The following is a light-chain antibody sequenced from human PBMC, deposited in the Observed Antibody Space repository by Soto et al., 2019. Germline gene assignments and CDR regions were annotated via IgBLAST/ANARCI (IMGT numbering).Light chain of an antibody. Sequence: DIQMTQSPSTLSGSVGDRVTITCRASQTISSWLAWYQQKPGKATKLMIYKASTLKSGVPSRFSGSGSGTDFTLTISSLEPEDFAVYYCQHHSNWPPITFGQGTRLEIK. V-gene: IGKV1-5*03. CDR1: QTISSW. CDR3: QHHSNWPPIT. J-gene: IGKJ5*01. CDR2: KAS.